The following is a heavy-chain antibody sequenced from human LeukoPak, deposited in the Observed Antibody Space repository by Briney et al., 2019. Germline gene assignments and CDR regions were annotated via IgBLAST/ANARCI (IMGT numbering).Heavy chain of an antibody. V-gene: IGHV4-59*01. D-gene: IGHD4-17*01. J-gene: IGHJ4*02. CDR3: ARDSTPYGHSGY. CDR2: IYYSGST. Sequence: SETLSLTCTVSGGSISSYYWSWIRQPPGKGLEWIGYIYYSGSTNYNPSLKSRVTISVDTSKNQFSLRLSSVTAADTAVYYYARDSTPYGHSGYWGQGTLVTVSP. CDR1: GGSISSYY.